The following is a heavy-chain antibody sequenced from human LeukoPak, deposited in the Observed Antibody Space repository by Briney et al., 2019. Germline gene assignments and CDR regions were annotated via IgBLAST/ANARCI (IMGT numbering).Heavy chain of an antibody. CDR3: AKDIKGTNYYYYGMGA. J-gene: IGHJ6*02. V-gene: IGHV3-23*01. CDR1: GFTFSNSA. CDR2: INGDGGRT. D-gene: IGHD1-14*01. Sequence: PGGSLRLSCAASGFTFSNSAMTWVRQAPGKGLDWVSAINGDGGRTYHADSVKGRFTISRDNSKNTLYLQMNSLRVEDTAVYYCAKDIKGTNYYYYGMGAWAKGPRSPSP.